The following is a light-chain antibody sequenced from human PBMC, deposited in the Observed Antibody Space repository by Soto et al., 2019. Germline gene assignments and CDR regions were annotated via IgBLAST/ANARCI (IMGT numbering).Light chain of an antibody. CDR3: SSFTTSTTLV. CDR2: EVN. J-gene: IGLJ2*01. V-gene: IGLV2-14*01. Sequence: QSALTQPASLSGSPGQSITISCTGTSSDIGAYDYVSWFQQHPGKAPKLMISEVNNRPSGVSNRFSGSKSGNTAYLTISGLQVEDEAEYYCSSFTTSTTLVFGGGTKLTVL. CDR1: SSDIGAYDY.